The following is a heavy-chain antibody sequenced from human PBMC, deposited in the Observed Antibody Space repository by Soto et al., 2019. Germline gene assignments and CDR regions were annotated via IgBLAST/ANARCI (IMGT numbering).Heavy chain of an antibody. V-gene: IGHV1-2*04. D-gene: IGHD3-9*01. CDR3: ARGVVRYDILTGYLGPPYDDAFDI. Sequence: GASVKVSCKASGYTFTGYYMHWVRQAPGQGLEWMGWINPNSGGTNYAQKFQGWVTMTRDTSISTAYMELSRLRSDDTAVYYCARGVVRYDILTGYLGPPYDDAFDIWGQGTMVTVS. CDR2: INPNSGGT. J-gene: IGHJ3*02. CDR1: GYTFTGYY.